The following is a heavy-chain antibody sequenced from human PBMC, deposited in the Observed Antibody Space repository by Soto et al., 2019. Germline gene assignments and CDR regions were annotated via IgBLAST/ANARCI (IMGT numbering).Heavy chain of an antibody. V-gene: IGHV3-21*06. CDR2: IIIISSYI. CDR3: ARVNGMVSYYYYYGMDV. CDR1: GFTFSSYS. J-gene: IGHJ6*02. Sequence: GGSLRLSCAASGFTFSSYSMNWVRQAPGKGLEWFSSIIIISSYIYYSDSVKGRFTISRDNAKNSLYLQMNSLRAEDTAVFYCARVNGMVSYYYYYGMDVWGQGTTVTVSS. D-gene: IGHD3-3*01.